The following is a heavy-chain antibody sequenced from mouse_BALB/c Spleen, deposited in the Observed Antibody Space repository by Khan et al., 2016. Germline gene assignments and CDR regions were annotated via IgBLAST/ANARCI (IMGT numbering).Heavy chain of an antibody. CDR2: IAPGSDNT. J-gene: IGHJ2*01. D-gene: IGHD2-1*01. CDR3: ARDGNYFDY. Sequence: DLVKPGASVKLSCKASGYTFTSYWINWIKQRPGQGLEWIGRIAPGSDNTYYNEMFKGKATLTVDTSSSTAYIQLSSLSSEDSAGYFCARDGNYFDYWGQGTTLTVSS. V-gene: IGHV1S41*01. CDR1: GYTFTSYW.